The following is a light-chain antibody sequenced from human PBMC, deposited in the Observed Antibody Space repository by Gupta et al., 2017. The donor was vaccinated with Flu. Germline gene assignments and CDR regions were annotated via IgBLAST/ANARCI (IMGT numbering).Light chain of an antibody. V-gene: IGKV3-15*01. CDR3: QQYHNWPVT. Sequence: EIVMTQSPATLSVSPGERATLSCRASQSVSSNLAWYQQKPGQAPRLLIYGASTRATGIPARFSGSGSGTELTLTISSLQSEDFAVYYCQQYHNWPVTFGQGTKVEIK. CDR1: QSVSSN. J-gene: IGKJ1*01. CDR2: GAS.